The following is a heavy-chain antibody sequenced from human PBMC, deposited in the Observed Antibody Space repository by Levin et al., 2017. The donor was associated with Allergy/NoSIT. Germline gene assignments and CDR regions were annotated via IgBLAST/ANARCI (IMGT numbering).Heavy chain of an antibody. J-gene: IGHJ4*02. CDR3: ARVAGYSYGYYFDY. Sequence: SETLSLTCAVSGGPISSGGYSWSWIRQPPGKGLEWIGNIYLSGSTYYNPSLKSRVTISVDRSKNQFSLNLSSVTAADTAVYYCARVAGYSYGYYFDYWGQGTLVTVSS. D-gene: IGHD5-18*01. V-gene: IGHV4-30-2*01. CDR1: GGPISSGGYS. CDR2: IYLSGST.